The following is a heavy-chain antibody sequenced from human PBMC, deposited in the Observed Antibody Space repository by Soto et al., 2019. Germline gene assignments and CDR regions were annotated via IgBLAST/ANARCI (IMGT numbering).Heavy chain of an antibody. V-gene: IGHV3-73*01. J-gene: IGHJ6*03. CDR1: GFTFSGSA. Sequence: GGSLRLSCAASGFTFSGSAMHWVRQASGKGLEWVGRIRSKANSYATAYAASVKGRFTISRDDSKNTAYLQMNSLKTEDTAVYYCTRHMADIAAAGTTHYYYYYYMDVWGKGTTVTVSS. CDR3: TRHMADIAAAGTTHYYYYYYMDV. CDR2: IRSKANSYAT. D-gene: IGHD6-13*01.